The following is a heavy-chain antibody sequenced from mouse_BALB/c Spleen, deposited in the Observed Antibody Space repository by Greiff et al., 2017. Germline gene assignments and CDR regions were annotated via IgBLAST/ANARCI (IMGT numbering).Heavy chain of an antibody. V-gene: IGHV3-8*02. CDR3: ARYYYGSSYYPFAY. Sequence: EVKLVESGPSLVKPSQTLSLTCSVTGDSITSGYWNWIRTFPGNKLEYMGYISYSGSTYYNPSPKSRISITRDTSRNQYYLQLNSVTTEDPATYYCARYYYGSSYYPFAYWGQGTRVTVSA. CDR1: GDSITSGY. CDR2: ISYSGST. D-gene: IGHD1-1*01. J-gene: IGHJ3*01.